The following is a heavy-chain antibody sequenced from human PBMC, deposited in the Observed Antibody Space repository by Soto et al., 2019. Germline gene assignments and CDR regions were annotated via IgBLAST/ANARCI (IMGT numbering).Heavy chain of an antibody. Sequence: GGSLRLSCAASGFTFSDYYMSWIRQAPGMGLEWISYISSSGSTIYYADSVKGRFTISRDNAKKSLYLQMNSLRAEDTAVYYCARGPLYGDYTYYYYGMDVWGQGTTVTVSS. D-gene: IGHD4-17*01. CDR2: ISSSGSTI. V-gene: IGHV3-11*01. CDR1: GFTFSDYY. CDR3: ARGPLYGDYTYYYYGMDV. J-gene: IGHJ6*02.